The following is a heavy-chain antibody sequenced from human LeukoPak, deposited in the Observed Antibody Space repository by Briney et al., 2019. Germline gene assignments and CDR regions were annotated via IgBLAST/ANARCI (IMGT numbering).Heavy chain of an antibody. CDR2: ISAYNGNT. J-gene: IGHJ5*02. CDR1: GYTFTSYG. D-gene: IGHD6-13*01. CDR3: ARTIAAAGIARFDP. V-gene: IGHV1-18*01. Sequence: GASVKVSCKASGYTFTSYGISWVRQAPGQGLEWMGWISAYNGNTNYAQKLQGRVTMTTDTSTSTAYMELRSLRSDDTAVYYCARTIAAAGIARFDPWGQGTLVTVSS.